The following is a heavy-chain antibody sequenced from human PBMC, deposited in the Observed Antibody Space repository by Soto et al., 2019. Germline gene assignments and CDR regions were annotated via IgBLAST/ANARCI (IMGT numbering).Heavy chain of an antibody. CDR1: GYTFTSYG. D-gene: IGHD3-10*01. J-gene: IGHJ6*03. V-gene: IGHV1-18*01. Sequence: ASVKVSCKASGYTFTSYGISWVRQAPGQRLERMGWISTYNGNTNYAQKIQGRVTMTTDTSTSTAYMELRSLRSDETAVYYCASVSYGSGMGHYYYYYYMDVWGKGTTVTVSS. CDR2: ISTYNGNT. CDR3: ASVSYGSGMGHYYYYYYMDV.